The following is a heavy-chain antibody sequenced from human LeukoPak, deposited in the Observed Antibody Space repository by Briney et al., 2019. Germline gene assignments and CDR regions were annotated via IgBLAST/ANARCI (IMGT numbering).Heavy chain of an antibody. CDR1: GFTFGSYS. CDR3: ARGRQQLPLPLLDY. J-gene: IGHJ4*02. Sequence: PGGSLRLSCAASGFTFGSYSMNWVRQAPGKGLEWVSYISSSSSTIYYADSVKGRFTISRDNAKNSLYLQMNGLRAEDTAVYYCARGRQQLPLPLLDYWGQGTLVTVSS. D-gene: IGHD6-13*01. CDR2: ISSSSSTI. V-gene: IGHV3-48*04.